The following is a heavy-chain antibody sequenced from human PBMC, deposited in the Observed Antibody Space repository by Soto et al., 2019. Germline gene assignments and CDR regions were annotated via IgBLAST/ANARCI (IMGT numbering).Heavy chain of an antibody. D-gene: IGHD3-3*02. CDR1: GYTFSSYA. V-gene: IGHV1-18*01. CDR2: ISVYNGNT. J-gene: IGHJ6*03. Sequence: QVQLVQSGADVKKPGASVKVSCKASGYTFSSYAISWVRQAPGQGLEWMGWISVYNGNTNYAQKFQGRVTMTTDTSTSTAYMELRSLRSDDTAVYYCAVSGLNYYYYYYMDVWGKGTTVTVSS. CDR3: AVSGLNYYYYYYMDV.